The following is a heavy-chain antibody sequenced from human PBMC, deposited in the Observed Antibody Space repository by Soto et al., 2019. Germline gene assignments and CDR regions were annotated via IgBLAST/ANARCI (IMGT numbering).Heavy chain of an antibody. CDR2: IGLYNGNT. V-gene: IGHV1-18*01. CDR3: ARDLASAGGEGFDS. CDR1: GYTFTSYG. J-gene: IGHJ3*02. Sequence: ASVKVSCKASGYTFTSYGISWVRQAPGQGLEWMGWIGLYNGNTNYAHKFQGRVTMTTDTSTSTAYMELRSLRSDDTAVYYCARDLASAGGEGFDSWGQGTMVTVSS. D-gene: IGHD3-16*01.